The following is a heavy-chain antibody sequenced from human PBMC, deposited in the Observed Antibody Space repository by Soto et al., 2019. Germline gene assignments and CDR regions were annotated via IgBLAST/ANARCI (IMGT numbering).Heavy chain of an antibody. J-gene: IGHJ3*02. CDR2: INPNSGGT. V-gene: IGHV1-2*02. D-gene: IGHD3-22*01. Sequence: ASVKVSCKASGYTFTGYYMHWVRQAPGQGLEWMGWINPNSGGTNYAQKFQGRVTMTRDTSISTAYMELSRLRSDDTAVYYCARSVTMIVVVIPGAFDIWGQGTMVT. CDR1: GYTFTGYY. CDR3: ARSVTMIVVVIPGAFDI.